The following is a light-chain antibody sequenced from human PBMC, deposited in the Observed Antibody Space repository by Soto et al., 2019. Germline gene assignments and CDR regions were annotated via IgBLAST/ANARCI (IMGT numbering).Light chain of an antibody. CDR2: GAS. CDR1: QRVTSNY. V-gene: IGKV3-20*01. J-gene: IGKJ4*01. Sequence: EMVLTPSPDTLSLSPVERAALSCRASQRVTSNYLAWYQKKPDQAPRLLIYGASIRANGIPDRFSGSGSGTDFTLTISRLEPEDFAVYYCQQYGSSPLTFGGGTKVDIK. CDR3: QQYGSSPLT.